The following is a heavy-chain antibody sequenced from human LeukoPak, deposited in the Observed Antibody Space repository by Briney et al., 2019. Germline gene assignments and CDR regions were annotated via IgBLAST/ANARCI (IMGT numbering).Heavy chain of an antibody. Sequence: QPGGSLKLSCAASGFTFSGSAMHWVRQASGKGLEWVGRIKSKADSYATAYTASVKGRFTISRDDSKNTAYLQMNSLKTEDTAVYYCARPRTYSSSWSPFDYWGQGTLVTVSS. CDR3: ARPRTYSSSWSPFDY. D-gene: IGHD6-13*01. V-gene: IGHV3-73*01. CDR1: GFTFSGSA. J-gene: IGHJ4*02. CDR2: IKSKADSYAT.